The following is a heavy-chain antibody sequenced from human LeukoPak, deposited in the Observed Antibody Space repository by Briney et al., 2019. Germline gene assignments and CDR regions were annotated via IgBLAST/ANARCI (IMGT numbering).Heavy chain of an antibody. Sequence: PGGSLRLSCAASGFTFSSYSMNWVRQAPGKGLEWVGRIKSKTDGGTTDYAAPVKGRFTISRDDSKNTLYLQMNSLKTEDTAVYYCTTLRGYSSGWYWGQGTLVTVSS. D-gene: IGHD6-25*01. V-gene: IGHV3-15*01. CDR2: IKSKTDGGTT. J-gene: IGHJ4*02. CDR1: GFTFSSYS. CDR3: TTLRGYSSGWY.